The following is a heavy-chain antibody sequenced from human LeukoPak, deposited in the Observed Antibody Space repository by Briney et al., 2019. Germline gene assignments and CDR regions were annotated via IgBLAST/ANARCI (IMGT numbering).Heavy chain of an antibody. CDR2: VSAGSTGI. CDR3: VREKGGFGFVL. J-gene: IGHJ4*02. V-gene: IGHV3-48*04. CDR1: GFNFGIYG. D-gene: IGHD3-16*01. Sequence: GGSLRLSCAGSGFNFGIYGMDWVRQAPGKGLEWVAYVSAGSTGIFYAASVKGRFSISRDNDQKSLYLQMNSLRAEDTAIYYCVREKGGFGFVLWGRGTLVTVSS.